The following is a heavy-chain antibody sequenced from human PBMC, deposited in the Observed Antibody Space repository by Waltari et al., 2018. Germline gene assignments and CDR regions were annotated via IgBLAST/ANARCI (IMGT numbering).Heavy chain of an antibody. CDR3: ARAIAAAGPDYYYYYGMDV. V-gene: IGHV4-31*01. Sequence: QVQLQESGPGLVKPSQTLSLTCTVSGGSISSGGYYWSWIRQHPGKGLEWIGYIYYSGSTYYNPSLKSLVTISVDTSNNQFSRKRSSVTAADTAVYYGARAIAAAGPDYYYYYGMDVWGQGTTVTVSS. CDR1: GGSISSGGYY. D-gene: IGHD6-13*01. CDR2: IYYSGST. J-gene: IGHJ6*02.